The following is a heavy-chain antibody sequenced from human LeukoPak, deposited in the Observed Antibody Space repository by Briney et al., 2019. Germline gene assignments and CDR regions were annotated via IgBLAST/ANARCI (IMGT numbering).Heavy chain of an antibody. CDR3: AKDAGWPYDA. J-gene: IGHJ5*02. D-gene: IGHD3-22*01. Sequence: GRSLRLSCGASGFVFRTYALSWVRQAPGKGLEWVSATSGNGVKTYYADSVKGRFTISRDNSKNTLYLQMNSLRAEDTAVYYCAKDAGWPYDAWGQGTLVTVSS. V-gene: IGHV3-23*01. CDR1: GFVFRTYA. CDR2: TSGNGVKT.